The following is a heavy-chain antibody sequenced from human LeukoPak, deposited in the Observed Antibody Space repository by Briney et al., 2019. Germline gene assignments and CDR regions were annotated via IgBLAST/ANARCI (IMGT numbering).Heavy chain of an antibody. CDR2: INGEGSST. D-gene: IGHD5-12*01. CDR3: ESLVAANGSSRAFDI. J-gene: IGHJ3*02. Sequence: GGSLRLSCAASGFTFSSYWMDWVRQAPGKGLVWVSRINGEGSSTTYADSVKGRVTISRDNANDTLYLQMNSLRAEPTALDYLESLVAANGSSRAFDIWGQGTMVTVSS. V-gene: IGHV3-74*01. CDR1: GFTFSSYW.